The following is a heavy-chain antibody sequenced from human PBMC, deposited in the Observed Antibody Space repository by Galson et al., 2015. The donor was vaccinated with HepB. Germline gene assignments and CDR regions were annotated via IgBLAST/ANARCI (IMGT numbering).Heavy chain of an antibody. CDR1: GGSISRDGYY. J-gene: IGHJ6*02. V-gene: IGHV4-39*01. CDR3: ALSIAARPGPWGTMDV. CDR2: IYYSGST. D-gene: IGHD6-6*01. Sequence: SETLSLTCTVSGGSISRDGYYWGWLRQPPGRGLEWIGRIYYSGSTFYNPSLKSRVTKSVDTTKNQFSLQLSSVTAADTAVYYCALSIAARPGPWGTMDVWGQGTTGSVSS.